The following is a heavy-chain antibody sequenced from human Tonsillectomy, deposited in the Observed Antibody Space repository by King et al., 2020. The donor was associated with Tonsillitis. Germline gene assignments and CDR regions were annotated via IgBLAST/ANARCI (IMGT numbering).Heavy chain of an antibody. CDR1: GGSISSGVYS. CDR2: IYYSGSI. J-gene: IGHJ6*02. CDR3: ARKVVVAARVRYDMDV. V-gene: IGHV4-30-4*07. D-gene: IGHD2-15*01. Sequence: VQLQESGPGLVKPSQTLSLTCAVSGGSISSGVYSWSWIRQPPGKGLEWIGYIYYSGSIYYNPSLKSRVTISVDTSKNHFSLKLSSVTAAYTAVYYCARKVVVAARVRYDMDVWGHGTTVTVSS.